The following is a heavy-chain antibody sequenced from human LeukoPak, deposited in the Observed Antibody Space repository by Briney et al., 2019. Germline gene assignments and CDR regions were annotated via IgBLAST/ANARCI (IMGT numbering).Heavy chain of an antibody. CDR1: GFTFSSYS. D-gene: IGHD2-2*01. Sequence: PGGSLRLSCAASGFTFSSYSMNWVRQAPGKGLEWVSSISSSSSYIYYADSVKGRFTISRDNAKNTLYLQMNSLRAEDTAVYYCAREVVVPAAQNWFDPWGQGTLVTVSS. CDR2: ISSSSSYI. J-gene: IGHJ5*02. V-gene: IGHV3-21*01. CDR3: AREVVVPAAQNWFDP.